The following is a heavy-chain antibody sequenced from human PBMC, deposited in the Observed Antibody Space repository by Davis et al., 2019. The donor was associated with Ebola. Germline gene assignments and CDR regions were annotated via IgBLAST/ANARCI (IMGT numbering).Heavy chain of an antibody. Sequence: GESLKISCAASGFTLSGYDMNWVRQAPGKGLQWVAVIWDDGSNKYYADSVKGRFTISRDNSKNTLYLQMNSLRAEDTALYYCAKDKTMATQYWYFDLWGRGTLVTVSS. CDR1: GFTLSGYD. CDR3: AKDKTMATQYWYFDL. CDR2: IWDDGSNK. J-gene: IGHJ2*01. V-gene: IGHV3-30*02. D-gene: IGHD4/OR15-4a*01.